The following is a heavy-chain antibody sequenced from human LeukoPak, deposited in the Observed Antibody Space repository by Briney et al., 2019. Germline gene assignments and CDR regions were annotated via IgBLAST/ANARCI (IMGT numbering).Heavy chain of an antibody. D-gene: IGHD6-13*01. CDR1: GFTFSSYG. Sequence: GGSLRLSCAASGFTFSSYGMHWVRQAPGKGLEWVAVIWYDGSNKYYADSVKGRFTISRDNSKNTLYLQMNSLRAEDTAVYYCASLGSLAAASWFAPPPWGQGTLVTVSS. V-gene: IGHV3-33*01. CDR2: IWYDGSNK. CDR3: ASLGSLAAASWFAPPP. J-gene: IGHJ5*02.